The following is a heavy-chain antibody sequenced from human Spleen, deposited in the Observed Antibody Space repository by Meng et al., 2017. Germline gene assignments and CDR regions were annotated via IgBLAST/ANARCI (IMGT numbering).Heavy chain of an antibody. D-gene: IGHD6-13*01. V-gene: IGHV1-2*06. CDR1: GYTFTGYY. CDR3: ARDAVAAAEPDY. CDR2: INPNSGGT. Sequence: QVQLVQSGSELKKPGASATVSCKASGYTFTGYYMHWVRQAPGQGLEWMGRINPNSGGTNYAQKFQGRVTMTRDTSISTAYMELSRLGSDDTAVYYCARDAVAAAEPDYWGQGTRVTIDS. J-gene: IGHJ4*02.